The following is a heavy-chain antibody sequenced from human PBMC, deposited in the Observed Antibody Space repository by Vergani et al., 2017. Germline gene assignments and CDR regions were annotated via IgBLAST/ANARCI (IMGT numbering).Heavy chain of an antibody. J-gene: IGHJ4*02. CDR1: GYNFTGYY. V-gene: IGHV1-2*02. CDR2: INPNSGGT. CDR3: ARDVRGTYSQRCDV. D-gene: IGHD1-26*01. Sequence: QVQLVQSGAEVKKPGASVKVSCKASGYNFTGYYMHWVRQAPGQGLEWMGWINPNSGGTNYAQKFQGRVTMTRDTSINTAYLELSRLKSDDTAVYYCARDVRGTYSQRCDVWGQGTLVTVSS.